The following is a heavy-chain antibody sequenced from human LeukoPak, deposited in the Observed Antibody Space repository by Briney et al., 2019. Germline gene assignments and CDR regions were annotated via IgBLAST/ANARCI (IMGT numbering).Heavy chain of an antibody. V-gene: IGHV3-30*02. CDR2: IRFDGSRH. CDR1: GFTFSTFG. D-gene: IGHD3-10*01. CDR3: AKEFGRRTWGGIWFDT. Sequence: GGSLRLSCAASGFTFSTFGMHWGRQAPGKGLEWISFIRFDGSRHYHVDSVEGRFTISRDTSKSTIYVQTYALKHEDTAVYYCAKEFGRRTWGGIWFDTSGQGTLVTVSS. J-gene: IGHJ5*02.